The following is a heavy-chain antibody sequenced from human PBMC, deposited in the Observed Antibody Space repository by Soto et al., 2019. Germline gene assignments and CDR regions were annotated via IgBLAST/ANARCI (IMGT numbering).Heavy chain of an antibody. CDR1: GGTFSSYT. Sequence: QVQLVQSAAEVKKPGSAVKVSCKASGGTFSSYTISWVRQAPVQWVEWMGRIIPMLGRANYAQKVQGRVTKTGDKSTSTGYMERSSLSSEATAVDFCARSAFRAERANCGDHGFRPYYSYGMDIWGQGTTVTVSS. V-gene: IGHV1-69*02. J-gene: IGHJ6*02. CDR2: IIPMLGRA. D-gene: IGHD4-17*01. CDR3: ARSAFRAERANCGDHGFRPYYSYGMDI.